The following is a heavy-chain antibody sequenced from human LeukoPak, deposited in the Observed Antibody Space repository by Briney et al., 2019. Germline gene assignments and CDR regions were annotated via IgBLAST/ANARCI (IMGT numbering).Heavy chain of an antibody. J-gene: IGHJ6*02. Sequence: GGSLRLSCAASGFTVSSNYMSWVRQAPGKGLEWVSVIYSGGSTYYADSVKGRFTISRDNSRNTLYLQMNSLRAEDTAVYYCATSQREQAPYDFYYYYGMDVWGQGTTVTVSS. D-gene: IGHD3-3*01. V-gene: IGHV3-66*01. CDR1: GFTVSSNY. CDR2: IYSGGST. CDR3: ATSQREQAPYDFYYYYGMDV.